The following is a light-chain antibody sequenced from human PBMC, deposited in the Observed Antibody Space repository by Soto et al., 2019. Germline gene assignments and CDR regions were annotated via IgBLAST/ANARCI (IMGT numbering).Light chain of an antibody. J-gene: IGKJ1*01. CDR1: QSISSY. CDR3: QQSYSIPWT. V-gene: IGKV1-39*01. Sequence: DIQMTQSPSSLSASVGDRVTITCRASQSISSYLDWYQQKPGKAPKVLIYAASSLQSGIPSRFSGIGSGADFTLTIGGLQPEDFATYYCQQSYSIPWTCGQGAKVEIK. CDR2: AAS.